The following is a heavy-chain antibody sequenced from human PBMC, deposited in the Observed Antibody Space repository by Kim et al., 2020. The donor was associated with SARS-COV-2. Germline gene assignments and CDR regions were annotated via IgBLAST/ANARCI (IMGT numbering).Heavy chain of an antibody. CDR2: I. J-gene: IGHJ5*02. V-gene: IGHV4-59*01. Sequence: INYNPYLKSRVIVLVDTSKNQVSLKLSSVTAADTAVYYCARDGSGGFDPWGQGTLVTVSS. D-gene: IGHD2-15*01. CDR3: ARDGSGGFDP.